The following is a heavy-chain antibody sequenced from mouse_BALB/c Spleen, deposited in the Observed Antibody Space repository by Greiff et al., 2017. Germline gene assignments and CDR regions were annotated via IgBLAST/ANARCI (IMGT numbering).Heavy chain of an antibody. J-gene: IGHJ3*01. CDR2: ISSGSSTI. V-gene: IGHV5-17*02. D-gene: IGHD1-2*01. Sequence: EVQLVESGGGLVQPGGSRKLSCAASGFTFSSFGMHWVRQAPEKGLEWVAYISSGSSTIYYADTVKGRFTISRDNPKNTLFLQMTSLRSEDTAMYYCARGTTAAWFAYWGQGTLVTVSA. CDR3: ARGTTAAWFAY. CDR1: GFTFSSFG.